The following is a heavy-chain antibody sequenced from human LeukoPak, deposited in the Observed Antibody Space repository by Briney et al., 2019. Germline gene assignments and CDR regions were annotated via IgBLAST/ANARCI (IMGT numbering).Heavy chain of an antibody. J-gene: IGHJ5*02. CDR2: IYTSGST. V-gene: IGHV4-4*07. D-gene: IGHD6-13*01. CDR3: ARVGYSSSWYGPGGDYNWFDP. Sequence: SETLSLTCTVSGGSIGSYYWSWIRQPDGKGLEWIGRIYTSGSTNYNPSLKSRVTMSVDTSKNQFSLKLSSVTAADTAVYYCARVGYSSSWYGPGGDYNWFDPWGQGTLVTVSS. CDR1: GGSIGSYY.